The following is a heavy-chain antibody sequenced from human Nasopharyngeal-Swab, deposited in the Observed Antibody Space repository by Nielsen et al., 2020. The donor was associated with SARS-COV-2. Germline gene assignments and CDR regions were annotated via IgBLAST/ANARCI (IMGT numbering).Heavy chain of an antibody. V-gene: IGHV3-30-3*01. CDR3: ARDYYDSSGHYNNWFDP. D-gene: IGHD3-22*01. CDR1: GFTFSSYA. CDR2: ISYDGSNK. Sequence: GGSLRLSCAASGFTFSSYAMHWVRQAPGKGLEWVAVISYDGSNKYYADSVKGRFTISRDNSKNTLYLQMNSLRAEDTAVYYCARDYYDSSGHYNNWFDPWGQGTLVTVSS. J-gene: IGHJ5*02.